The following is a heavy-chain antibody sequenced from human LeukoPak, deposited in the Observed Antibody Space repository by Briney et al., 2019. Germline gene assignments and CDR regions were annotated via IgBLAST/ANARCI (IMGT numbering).Heavy chain of an antibody. CDR1: GGSISSSSYY. D-gene: IGHD3-10*01. CDR3: ARLYGSGSYYQAGYYFDY. V-gene: IGHV4-39*07. J-gene: IGHJ4*02. Sequence: PSETLSLTCTVSGGSISSSSYYWGWIRQPPGKGLEWIGNIYYSGSTNYNPSLKSRVTISVDTSKNQFSLKLSSVTAADTAVYYCARLYGSGSYYQAGYYFDYWGQGTLVTVSS. CDR2: IYYSGST.